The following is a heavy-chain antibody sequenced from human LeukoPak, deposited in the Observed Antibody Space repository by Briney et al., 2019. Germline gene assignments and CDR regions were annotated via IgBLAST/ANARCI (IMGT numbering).Heavy chain of an antibody. V-gene: IGHV1-2*02. D-gene: IGHD3-9*01. CDR2: INPNSGGT. CDR1: GYTFTGYY. J-gene: IGHJ5*02. Sequence: ASMKVSCKASGYTFTGYYMHWVRQAPGQGLEWMGWINPNSGGTNYAQKFQGRVTMTRDTSISTAYMELSRLRSDDTAVYYCARELYYDILTGYSNWFDPWGQGTLVTVSS. CDR3: ARELYYDILTGYSNWFDP.